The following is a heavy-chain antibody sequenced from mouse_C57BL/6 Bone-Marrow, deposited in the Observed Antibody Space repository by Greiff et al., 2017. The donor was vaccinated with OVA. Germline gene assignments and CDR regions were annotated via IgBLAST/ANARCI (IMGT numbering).Heavy chain of an antibody. Sequence: VQLQQSRPELVKPGASVKIPCKASGYTFTDYNMDWVKQSHGKSLEWIGDITPNNGGTIYNQKFKGKATLTVDKSSSTAYMELRSLTSEATEVYSCASWGWLVCDSYFDVWGTGTPVTVSS. V-gene: IGHV1-18*01. CDR3: ASWGWLVCDSYFDV. J-gene: IGHJ1*03. CDR1: GYTFTDYN. CDR2: ITPNNGGT. D-gene: IGHD2-3*01.